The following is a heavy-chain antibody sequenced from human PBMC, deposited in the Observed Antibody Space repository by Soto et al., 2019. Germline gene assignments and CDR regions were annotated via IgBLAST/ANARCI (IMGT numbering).Heavy chain of an antibody. V-gene: IGHV1-18*01. CDR1: GYTFTSYG. CDR2: ISAYNGNT. J-gene: IGHJ4*02. D-gene: IGHD3-10*01. CDR3: ARDQVPGELLWLGELAVYVEY. Sequence: QVQLVQSGAEVKKPGASVKVSCKASGYTFTSYGISWVRQAPGQGLEWMGWISAYNGNTNYAQKLQGRVTMTTDTSTSTAYSELRSIRTDDTAVDYCARDQVPGELLWLGELAVYVEYRGQGTLVTVTS.